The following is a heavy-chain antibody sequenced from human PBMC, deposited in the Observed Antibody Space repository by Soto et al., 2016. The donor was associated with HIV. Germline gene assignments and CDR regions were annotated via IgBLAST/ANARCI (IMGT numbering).Heavy chain of an antibody. Sequence: QVQVVQSGTEVKKPGGSVKVSCKASGYTFTRYGITWVRQAPGQGLEWMGGIIPIFGTANYAQKFQGRVTITADESTSTAYMELSSLRSEDTAVYYCARQLLRGDAFDIWGQGTMVTVSS. D-gene: IGHD2-15*01. CDR1: GYTFTRYG. CDR2: IIPIFGTA. CDR3: ARQLLRGDAFDI. J-gene: IGHJ3*02. V-gene: IGHV1-69*01.